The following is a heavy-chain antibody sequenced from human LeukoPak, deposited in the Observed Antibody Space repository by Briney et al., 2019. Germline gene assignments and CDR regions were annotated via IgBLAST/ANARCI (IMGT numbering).Heavy chain of an antibody. Sequence: GGSLRLSCAASGFTVSSYAMSWVRQAPGKGLEWVSAISGSGGSTYYADSVKGRFTISRDNSKNTLYLQMNSLRAEDTAVYYCAKDLNSYGYSFDYWGQGTLVTVSS. CDR2: ISGSGGST. CDR3: AKDLNSYGYSFDY. V-gene: IGHV3-23*01. CDR1: GFTVSSYA. J-gene: IGHJ4*02. D-gene: IGHD5-18*01.